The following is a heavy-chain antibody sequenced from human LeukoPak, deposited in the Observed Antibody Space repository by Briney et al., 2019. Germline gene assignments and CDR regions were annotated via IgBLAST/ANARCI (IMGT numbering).Heavy chain of an antibody. D-gene: IGHD3-10*01. Sequence: SETLSLTCTVPAGSIRSYHWSWVRQPPGKGLEWIAYIYYSGWTNYEPSLKSRVTISVDPSKNQFSLRLSSVTAADTAVYYCASRSGWNDAFDFWGQGTMVTVSS. V-gene: IGHV4-59*01. J-gene: IGHJ3*01. CDR3: ASRSGWNDAFDF. CDR1: AGSIRSYH. CDR2: IYYSGWT.